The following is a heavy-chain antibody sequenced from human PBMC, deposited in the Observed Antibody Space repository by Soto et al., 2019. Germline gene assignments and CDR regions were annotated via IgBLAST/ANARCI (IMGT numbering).Heavy chain of an antibody. CDR3: AKDRVSVFGVVTPQGYYYGMDV. J-gene: IGHJ6*02. CDR2: ISGSGGST. Sequence: GGSLRLSCIASGFTFSSYAMSWVRQAPGKGLEWVSAISGSGGSTYYADSVKGRFTISRDNSKNTLYLQMNSLRAEDTAVYYCAKDRVSVFGVVTPQGYYYGMDVWGQGTTVTVSS. D-gene: IGHD3-3*02. CDR1: GFTFSSYA. V-gene: IGHV3-23*01.